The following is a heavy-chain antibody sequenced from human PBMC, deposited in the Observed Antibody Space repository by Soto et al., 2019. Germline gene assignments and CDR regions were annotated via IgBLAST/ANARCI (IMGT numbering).Heavy chain of an antibody. V-gene: IGHV4-30-2*05. CDR1: GGSISSGGYS. CDR2: IYYSGST. CDR3: ARDRHNNFFDP. J-gene: IGHJ5*02. Sequence: PSETLSLTCAVSGGSISSGGYSWSWIRQPPGQGLEWIAYIYYSGSTYYNPSLESRVAISLDTSRSQFSLTLHSVTAADTAIYYCARDRHNNFFDPWGQGTLVTVSS. D-gene: IGHD6-6*01.